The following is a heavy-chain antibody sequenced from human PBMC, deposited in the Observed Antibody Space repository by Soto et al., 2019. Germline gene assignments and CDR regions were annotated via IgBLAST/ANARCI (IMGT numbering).Heavy chain of an antibody. CDR2: IYHTGNA. CDR3: ARDYFDSSDYTTNWFDP. J-gene: IGHJ5*02. V-gene: IGHV4-39*01. D-gene: IGHD3-22*01. Sequence: SETLSLTCSVSGDSIRNSRFYWAWIRQPPGEGLEWIGSIYHTGNAYYNPSLKSRVTIFVDTSKNQFSLKLTSVTAADTALYYCARDYFDSSDYTTNWFDPWGQGSLVT. CDR1: GDSIRNSRFY.